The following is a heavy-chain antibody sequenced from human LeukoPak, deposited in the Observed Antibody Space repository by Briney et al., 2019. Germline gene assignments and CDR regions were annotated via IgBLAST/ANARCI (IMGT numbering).Heavy chain of an antibody. CDR2: ISYDGSNK. D-gene: IGHD3-22*01. CDR3: ARDAPYDSLDY. V-gene: IGHV3-30-3*01. Sequence: GRYLRLSCAASGFTFSSYAMHWVRQAPGKGLEWVADISYDGSNKYYADSVKGRFTISRDNSKNTLYLQMNSLRAEDTAVYYCARDAPYDSLDYWGQGTLVTVSS. J-gene: IGHJ4*02. CDR1: GFTFSSYA.